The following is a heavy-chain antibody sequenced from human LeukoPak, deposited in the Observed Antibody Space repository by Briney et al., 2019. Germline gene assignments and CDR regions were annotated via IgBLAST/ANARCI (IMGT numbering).Heavy chain of an antibody. D-gene: IGHD2-15*01. CDR1: GFTFSSYW. Sequence: PGGSLRLSCAASGFTFSSYWLTWVRQAPGKGLEWVATINRDGREKYYVDSVKGRFSISRDNAENSLYLQMNNLRAEDTAVYYCARDCSGGSCYLDYWGQGTLVTVSS. J-gene: IGHJ4*02. V-gene: IGHV3-7*01. CDR3: ARDCSGGSCYLDY. CDR2: INRDGREK.